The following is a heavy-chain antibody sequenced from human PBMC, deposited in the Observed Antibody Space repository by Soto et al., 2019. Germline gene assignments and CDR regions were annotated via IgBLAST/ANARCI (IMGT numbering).Heavy chain of an antibody. CDR2: IDPSDSYT. CDR3: ASSLGYSYVLCAFDI. Sequence: GESLKISCKGSGYSFTSYWISWVRQMPGKGLELMGRIDPSDSYTNYSPSFQGHVTISADKSISTAYLQWSSLKASDTAMYYCASSLGYSYVLCAFDIWYQETMLTVSS. V-gene: IGHV5-10-1*01. D-gene: IGHD5-18*01. J-gene: IGHJ3*02. CDR1: GYSFTSYW.